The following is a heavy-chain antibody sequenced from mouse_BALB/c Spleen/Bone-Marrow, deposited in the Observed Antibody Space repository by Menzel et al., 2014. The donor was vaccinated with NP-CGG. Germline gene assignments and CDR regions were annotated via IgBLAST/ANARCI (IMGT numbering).Heavy chain of an antibody. D-gene: IGHD2-4*01. CDR1: GYTFTSYF. V-gene: IGHV1-14*01. CDR2: INPYNDGT. J-gene: IGHJ3*01. Sequence: EVQLQESGPELVKPGASVKMSCKASGYTFTSYFMHWVKQRPGQGLEWIGYINPYNDGTKYNEKLKGKATLTSDKSSSTAYMELSSLTSEDSAVYYCTRIYYDYDGVWFAYWGQGTLVTVSA. CDR3: TRIYYDYDGVWFAY.